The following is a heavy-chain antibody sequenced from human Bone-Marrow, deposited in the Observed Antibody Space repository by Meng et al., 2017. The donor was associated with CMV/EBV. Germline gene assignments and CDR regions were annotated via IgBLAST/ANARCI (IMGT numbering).Heavy chain of an antibody. CDR2: INSDGSST. CDR1: GFPFSGYW. Sequence: GESLKISCAASGFPFSGYWMHWVRLAPGKGLVWVSRINSDGSSTSYADSVKGRFTISRDNAKDTLYLQMNSLRAEDTAVYYCARDAPLVRGAPDYWGQGTLVTVSS. V-gene: IGHV3-74*01. J-gene: IGHJ4*02. CDR3: ARDAPLVRGAPDY. D-gene: IGHD3-10*01.